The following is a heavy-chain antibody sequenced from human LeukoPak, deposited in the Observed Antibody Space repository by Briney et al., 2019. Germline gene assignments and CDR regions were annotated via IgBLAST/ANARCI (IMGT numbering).Heavy chain of an antibody. V-gene: IGHV4-59*01. CDR1: GGSISSYY. CDR3: ARGRDTAMVTGYYYGMDV. CDR2: IYYSGST. D-gene: IGHD5-18*01. Sequence: KPSETLSLTCTVSGGSISSYYWSWIRQPPGKGLEWIGYIYYSGSTNYNPSLKSRVAISVDTSKNQFSLKLSSVTAADTAVYYCARGRDTAMVTGYYYGMDVWGQGTTVTVSS. J-gene: IGHJ6*02.